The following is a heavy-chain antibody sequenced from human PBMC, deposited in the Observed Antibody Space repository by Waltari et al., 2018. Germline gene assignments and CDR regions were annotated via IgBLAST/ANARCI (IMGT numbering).Heavy chain of an antibody. CDR3: ARGGYCSGGTCAGLDC. J-gene: IGHJ4*02. CDR2: IRNQAHSYNQ. Sequence: EVQLVESGGDLVQSGGSLRLSCAASGFTFSDNYMDWVRRAPGKGLEWVCPIRNQAHSYNQEYAASGKGRFTISREDSKKSLYRQMNSRKTEDTAVYYCARGGYCSGGTCAGLDCWGQGILVTVSS. V-gene: IGHV3-72*01. D-gene: IGHD2-15*01. CDR1: GFTFSDNY.